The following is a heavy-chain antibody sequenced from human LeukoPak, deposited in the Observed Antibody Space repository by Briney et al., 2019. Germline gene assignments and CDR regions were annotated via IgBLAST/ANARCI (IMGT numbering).Heavy chain of an antibody. D-gene: IGHD3-3*01. Sequence: SETLSLTCTVSGGSISSSSYYWGWIRQPPGKGLEWIGSIYYSGSTYYNPSLKSRATISVDTSKNQFSLKLSSVTAADTAVYYCARHPLNKSGVLRFLEWLVWGQGTLVTVSS. J-gene: IGHJ4*02. CDR1: GGSISSSSYY. V-gene: IGHV4-39*01. CDR3: ARHPLNKSGVLRFLEWLV. CDR2: IYYSGST.